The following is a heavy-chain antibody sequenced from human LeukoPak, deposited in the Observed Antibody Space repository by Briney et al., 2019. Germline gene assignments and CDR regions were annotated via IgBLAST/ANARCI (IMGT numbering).Heavy chain of an antibody. CDR1: GYSISSGSYY. J-gene: IGHJ4*02. CDR3: AREIAVTTSSSFDY. V-gene: IGHV4-61*02. D-gene: IGHD4-17*01. CDR2: IYTSGST. Sequence: PSETLSLTCTVSGYSISSGSYYWSWIRQPAGKGLEWIGRIYTSGSTNYNPSLKSRVTISVDTSKNQFSLKLSSVTAADTAVYYCAREIAVTTSSSFDYWGQGTLVTVSS.